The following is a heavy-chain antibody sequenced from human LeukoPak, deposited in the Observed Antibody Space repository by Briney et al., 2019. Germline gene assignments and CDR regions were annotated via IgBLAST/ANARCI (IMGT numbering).Heavy chain of an antibody. CDR2: ISSSGTIM. Sequence: PGGSLRLSCAASGFTFSNYDMSWFRQAPGKGLVWVSTISSSGTIMYYADSMKGRLTTSRDNSKNSLYLQLNSLRAEDTAVYYCATVGILRSNDYWGQGTLVTVSS. V-gene: IGHV3-48*03. CDR1: GFTFSNYD. D-gene: IGHD4-17*01. CDR3: ATVGILRSNDY. J-gene: IGHJ4*02.